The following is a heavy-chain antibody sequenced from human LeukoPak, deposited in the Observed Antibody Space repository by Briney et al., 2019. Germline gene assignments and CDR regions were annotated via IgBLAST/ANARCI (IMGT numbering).Heavy chain of an antibody. Sequence: SVKVSCKASGYTFTGYYMHWVRQAPGQGLERMGRIIPIFGTANYAQKFQGRVTITTDESTSTAYMELSSLRSEDTAVYYCAREGIAAPTGSDYWGQGTLVTVSS. J-gene: IGHJ4*02. CDR2: IIPIFGTA. D-gene: IGHD6-13*01. V-gene: IGHV1-69*05. CDR3: AREGIAAPTGSDY. CDR1: GYTFTGYY.